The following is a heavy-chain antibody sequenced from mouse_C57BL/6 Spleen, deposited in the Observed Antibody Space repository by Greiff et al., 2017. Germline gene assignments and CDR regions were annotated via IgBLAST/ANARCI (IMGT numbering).Heavy chain of an antibody. CDR1: GYTFTDYE. Sequence: VQLQQSGAELVRPGASVTLSCKASGYTFTDYEMHWVKQTPVHGLEWIGAIDPETGGTAYNQKFKGKAILTADKSSSTAYMELRSLTSEDAAVYYCTRGGNHGYFDVWGTGTTVTVSS. CDR2: IDPETGGT. V-gene: IGHV1-15*01. CDR3: TRGGNHGYFDV. D-gene: IGHD1-1*02. J-gene: IGHJ1*03.